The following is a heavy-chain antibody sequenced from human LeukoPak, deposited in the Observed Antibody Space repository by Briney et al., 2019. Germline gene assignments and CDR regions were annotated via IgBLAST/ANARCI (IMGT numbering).Heavy chain of an antibody. Sequence: SATLSLTCSVSGGSISGYYWSWIRQPPGQTLEWIGYIYSSGSTNYNPSLQSRVTMSVDTSMNQFSLRLSSVTAADTAVYYCARFTYTTRPSDVWGKGTTVTVSS. D-gene: IGHD3-16*01. CDR3: ARFTYTTRPSDV. J-gene: IGHJ6*04. V-gene: IGHV4-4*09. CDR1: GGSISGYY. CDR2: IYSSGST.